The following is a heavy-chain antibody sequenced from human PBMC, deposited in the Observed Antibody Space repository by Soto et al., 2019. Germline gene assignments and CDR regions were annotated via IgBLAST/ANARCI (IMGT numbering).Heavy chain of an antibody. CDR2: INGGGDTS. CDR1: GFSFSDYA. CDR3: ARSDCNSAGCRRLHY. Sequence: EVQLSEAGGGLVQPGGSLRLSCAASGFSFSDYAMIWVRQAPGKGLEWVSSINGGGDTSSYADAVKGRFTISRDNSKTTLYLQIYSLRAEDTAIYYCARSDCNSAGCRRLHYWGQVTPVTVAS. D-gene: IGHD2-2*01. V-gene: IGHV3-23*01. J-gene: IGHJ4*02.